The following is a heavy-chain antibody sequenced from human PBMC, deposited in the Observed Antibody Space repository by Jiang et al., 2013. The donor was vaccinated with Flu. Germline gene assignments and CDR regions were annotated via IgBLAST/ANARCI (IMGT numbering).Heavy chain of an antibody. V-gene: IGHV4-59*01. D-gene: IGHD3-22*01. Sequence: GSGLVKPSETLSLTCTVSGGSINNYYWSWIRQPQGRDRSGLAISITMGRPNYNPSLKSRVTTSIDTSKNQFSLKLSSVTAADTAVYYCARRYYYDSSGRPHDAVHVWGQRDNGHRLF. CDR3: ARRYYYDSSGRPHDAVHV. J-gene: IGHJ3*01. CDR2: SITMGRP. CDR1: GGSINNYY.